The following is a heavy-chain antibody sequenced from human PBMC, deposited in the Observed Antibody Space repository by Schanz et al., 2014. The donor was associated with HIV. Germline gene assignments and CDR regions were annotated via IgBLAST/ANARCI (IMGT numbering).Heavy chain of an antibody. V-gene: IGHV3-33*01. CDR3: ARVANWDYYGMDV. CDR2: IWYDGSNK. Sequence: QVQLVESGGGVVQPGRSLRLSCAASGFTFSSYGMHWGRQAPGRGLGGVAVIWYDGSNKYYADSVKGRFTISRDNSKNTLFLQMNSLRGEDTAVYYCARVANWDYYGMDVWGRGTTVTVSS. D-gene: IGHD3-16*01. J-gene: IGHJ6*02. CDR1: GFTFSSYG.